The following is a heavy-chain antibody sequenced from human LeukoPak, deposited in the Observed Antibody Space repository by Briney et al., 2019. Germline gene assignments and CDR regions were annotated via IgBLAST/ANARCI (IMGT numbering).Heavy chain of an antibody. D-gene: IGHD3-16*02. CDR2: ISSSSSYI. Sequence: PGGSLRLSCAASGVTFSSYSMNWVRQAPGEGLEWGSSISSSSSYIYYADSVKGRFTISRDNAKNLLYLQMNSLRAEDTAVYYCARDAGHGIYVWGSYHSFDYWGQGTLVTVSS. CDR1: GVTFSSYS. V-gene: IGHV3-21*01. CDR3: ARDAGHGIYVWGSYHSFDY. J-gene: IGHJ4*02.